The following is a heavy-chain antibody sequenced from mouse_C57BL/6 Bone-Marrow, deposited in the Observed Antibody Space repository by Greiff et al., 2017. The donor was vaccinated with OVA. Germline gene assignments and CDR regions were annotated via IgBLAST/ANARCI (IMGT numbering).Heavy chain of an antibody. CDR2: ISNLAYSI. CDR3: ARQDDGSSPYAMDY. CDR1: GFTFSDYG. J-gene: IGHJ4*01. D-gene: IGHD1-1*01. Sequence: EVKLVESGGGLVQPGGSLKLSCAASGFTFSDYGMAWVRQAPRKGPEWVAFISNLAYSIYYADTVTGRFTISRENAKNTLYLEMSNLRSEDTAMYYCARQDDGSSPYAMDYWGQGTSVTVSS. V-gene: IGHV5-15*04.